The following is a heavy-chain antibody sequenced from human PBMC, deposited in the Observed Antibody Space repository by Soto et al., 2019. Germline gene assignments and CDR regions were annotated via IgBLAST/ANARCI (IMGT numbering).Heavy chain of an antibody. V-gene: IGHV3-23*01. CDR2: ISGSGGST. CDR3: AKDRDTMIVVVPKQTYYYYGMDV. Sequence: EVQLLESGGGSVQPGGSLRLSCAASGFTFSSYAMSWVRQAPGKGLEWVSAISGSGGSTYYADSVKGRFTISRDNSKNTLYLQMNSLRAEDTAVYYCAKDRDTMIVVVPKQTYYYYGMDVWGQGTTVTVSS. D-gene: IGHD3-22*01. J-gene: IGHJ6*02. CDR1: GFTFSSYA.